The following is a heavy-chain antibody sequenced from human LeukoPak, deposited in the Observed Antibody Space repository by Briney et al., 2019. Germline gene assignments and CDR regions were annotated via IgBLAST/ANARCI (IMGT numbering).Heavy chain of an antibody. Sequence: SETLSLTCTVSGGSISSYYWSWIRQPAGKGLEWIGRIYTSGSTNYNPSLKSRVTMSVDTSKNQFSLKLSSVTAADTAVYYCARVGYYYDSSGSTYYYMDVWGKGTTVTVSS. J-gene: IGHJ6*03. CDR2: IYTSGST. V-gene: IGHV4-4*07. D-gene: IGHD3-22*01. CDR1: GGSISSYY. CDR3: ARVGYYYDSSGSTYYYMDV.